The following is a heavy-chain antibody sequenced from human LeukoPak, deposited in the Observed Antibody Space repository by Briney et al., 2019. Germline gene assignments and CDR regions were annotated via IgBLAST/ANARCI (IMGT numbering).Heavy chain of an antibody. CDR2: ISDDGSRQ. V-gene: IGHV3-30-3*01. CDR3: VKDRTGTYTLDY. J-gene: IGHJ4*02. D-gene: IGHD3-10*01. CDR1: GFTFSHYA. Sequence: GGSLRLSCAATGFTFSHYAIDWGRQAPGKGLEWVAFISDDGSRQHYADSVKGRFTISRDNSKNTMNLQMNSLRAEDTAVYYCVKDRTGTYTLDYWGQGTLVTVSS.